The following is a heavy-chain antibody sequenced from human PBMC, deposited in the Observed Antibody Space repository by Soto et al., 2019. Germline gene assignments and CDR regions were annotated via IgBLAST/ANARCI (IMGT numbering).Heavy chain of an antibody. CDR2: ISGSGGST. D-gene: IGHD6-13*01. V-gene: IGHV3-23*01. CDR3: AKSLETWTPAGTSNDY. CDR1: GFTFSSYA. J-gene: IGHJ4*02. Sequence: GGSLRLSCAASGFTFSSYAMSWVRQAPGKGLEWVSAISGSGGSTYYADSVKGRFTISRDNSKNTLYLQMNSLRAEDTAVYYCAKSLETWTPAGTSNDYWGQGTLVTVSS.